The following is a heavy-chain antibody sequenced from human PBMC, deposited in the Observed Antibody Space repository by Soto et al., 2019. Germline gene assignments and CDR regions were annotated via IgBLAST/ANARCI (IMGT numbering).Heavy chain of an antibody. D-gene: IGHD2-2*01. CDR2: IYYTGST. Sequence: QVQLQEWGPGLVKPSETLSLTCTVSGGPISSYYWSWIRQPPGKGLEWIGYIYYTGSTNYNPSLKSRVTISVDTSKNQFSLKLRSVTAADTAVYYCARAFGSTMPSFIWGQGTLVTVSS. CDR3: ARAFGSTMPSFI. J-gene: IGHJ4*02. V-gene: IGHV4-59*01. CDR1: GGPISSYY.